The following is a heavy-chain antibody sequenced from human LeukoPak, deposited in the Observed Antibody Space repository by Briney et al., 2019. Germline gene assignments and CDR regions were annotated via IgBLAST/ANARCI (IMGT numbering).Heavy chain of an antibody. CDR3: AREGGRYGDAGDY. V-gene: IGHV1-69*13. J-gene: IGHJ4*02. CDR1: GGTFSSYA. Sequence: SVKVSCKASGGTFSSYAISWVRQAPGQGLEWMGGIIPIFGTANYAQKFQGRVTTTADESTSTAYMELSSLRSEDTAVYYCAREGGRYGDAGDYWGQGTLVTVSS. CDR2: IIPIFGTA. D-gene: IGHD4-17*01.